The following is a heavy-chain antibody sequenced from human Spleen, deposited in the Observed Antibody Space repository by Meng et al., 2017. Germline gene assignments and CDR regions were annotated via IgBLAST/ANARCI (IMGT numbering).Heavy chain of an antibody. V-gene: IGHV1-69*06. CDR3: ARVIGYGGTDFDY. D-gene: IGHD4-23*01. CDR1: GYTFTAYY. J-gene: IGHJ4*02. CDR2: IIPIFGTA. Sequence: QGQLVQAGAELKKPGASVKVSCKPSGYTFTAYYIHWVRQAPGQGLEWMGGIIPIFGTANYAQKFQGRVTITADKSTSTAYMELSSLRSEDTAVYYCARVIGYGGTDFDYWGQGTLVTVSS.